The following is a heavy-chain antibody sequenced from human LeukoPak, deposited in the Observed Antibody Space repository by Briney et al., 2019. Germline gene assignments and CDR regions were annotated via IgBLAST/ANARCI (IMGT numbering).Heavy chain of an antibody. V-gene: IGHV3-72*01. CDR3: IRLRYNSVWDVDY. CDR2: TRDKTNGYTT. D-gene: IGHD6-19*01. J-gene: IGHJ4*02. CDR1: GFTPSDHY. Sequence: PGGSLRLSCAASGFTPSDHYIDWVRQAPGKGLEWVGRTRDKTNGYTTEYAASVKGRFSISRDDSKNSLYLQMNSLKTEDTAVYYCIRLRYNSVWDVDYWGQGTLVTVSS.